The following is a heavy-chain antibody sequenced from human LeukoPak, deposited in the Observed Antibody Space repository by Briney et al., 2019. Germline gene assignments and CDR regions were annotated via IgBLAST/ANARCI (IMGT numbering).Heavy chain of an antibody. V-gene: IGHV3-23*01. CDR3: AKGGYTSSYEGRFDY. D-gene: IGHD5-18*01. CDR2: ISGSGVTT. J-gene: IGHJ4*02. Sequence: PGGSLRLSCAASGFTFSSFAMTWVRQAPGKGLEWVSAISGSGVTTYYADSVKGRFTISRDNSKNTLYLQMDSLRAEDTAIYYCAKGGYTSSYEGRFDYWGQGTLVTVSS. CDR1: GFTFSSFA.